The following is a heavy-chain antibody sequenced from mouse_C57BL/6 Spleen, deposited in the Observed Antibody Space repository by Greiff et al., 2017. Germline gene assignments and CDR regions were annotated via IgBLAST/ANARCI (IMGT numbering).Heavy chain of an antibody. CDR3: ARSLAGYYNFDD. D-gene: IGHD2-3*01. Sequence: VQLQQPGAELVMPGASVKLSCKASGYTFTSYWMHWVKQRPGQGLEWIGEIDPSDSYTNYNQKFKGKSTLTVDKTSSTAYMQLSSLNSDDSAVYDGARSLAGYYNFDDWGPGTTLTVSS. J-gene: IGHJ2*01. CDR2: IDPSDSYT. V-gene: IGHV1-69*01. CDR1: GYTFTSYW.